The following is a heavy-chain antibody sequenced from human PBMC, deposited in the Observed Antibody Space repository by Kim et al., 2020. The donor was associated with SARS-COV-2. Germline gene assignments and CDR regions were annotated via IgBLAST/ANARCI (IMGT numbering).Heavy chain of an antibody. Sequence: SVKVSCKASGGTFSSYAISWVRQAPGQGLEWMGGIIPIFGTANYAQKFQGRVTITADESTSTAYMELSSLRSEDTAVYYCARVGASNRGSGYYAIEYYFDYWGQGTLVTVSS. J-gene: IGHJ4*02. V-gene: IGHV1-69*13. CDR1: GGTFSSYA. CDR3: ARVGASNRGSGYYAIEYYFDY. CDR2: IIPIFGTA. D-gene: IGHD3-22*01.